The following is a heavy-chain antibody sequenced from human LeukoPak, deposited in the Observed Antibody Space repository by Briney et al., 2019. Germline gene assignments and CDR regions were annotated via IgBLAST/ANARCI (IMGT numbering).Heavy chain of an antibody. D-gene: IGHD2-2*02. CDR1: GFTFSSYG. CDR2: ISYDGSNK. Sequence: GGSLRLSCAASGFTFSSYGMHWVRQAPGKGLEWVAVISYDGSNKYYADSVKGRFTISRDNSKNTLYLQMNSLRAEDTAVYYCANGIGYCSSTSCYTGRGYFDYWGQGTLVTVSS. V-gene: IGHV3-30*18. J-gene: IGHJ4*02. CDR3: ANGIGYCSSTSCYTGRGYFDY.